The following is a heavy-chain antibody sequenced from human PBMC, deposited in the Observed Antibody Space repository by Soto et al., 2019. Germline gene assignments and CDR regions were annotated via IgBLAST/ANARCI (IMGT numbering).Heavy chain of an antibody. CDR3: VYDCGSGYLKSRGGSDYFGLFDY. Sequence: GGSLRLSCAASGFTFSSYAMSWVRQAPGKGLEWVSAISGSGGSTYYADSVKGRFTISRDNSKNTLYLQMNSLRAEDTAVYYCVYDCGSGYLKSRGGSDYFGLFDYWGQGTLVTVSS. V-gene: IGHV3-23*01. CDR1: GFTFSSYA. J-gene: IGHJ4*02. D-gene: IGHD3-3*01. CDR2: ISGSGGST.